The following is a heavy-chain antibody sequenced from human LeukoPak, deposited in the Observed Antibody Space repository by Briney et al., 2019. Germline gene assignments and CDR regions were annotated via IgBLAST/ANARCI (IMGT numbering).Heavy chain of an antibody. V-gene: IGHV3-21*01. Sequence: GGSLRLSCAASGFTFSSYSMNWVRQAPGKGLEWVSFISSSSSYIYYADSVKGRFTISRDNAKNSLYLQMNSLRAEDTAVYYCARSPKKEWLVRRYFDYWGQGTLVTVSS. CDR3: ARSPKKEWLVRRYFDY. D-gene: IGHD6-19*01. J-gene: IGHJ4*02. CDR2: ISSSSSYI. CDR1: GFTFSSYS.